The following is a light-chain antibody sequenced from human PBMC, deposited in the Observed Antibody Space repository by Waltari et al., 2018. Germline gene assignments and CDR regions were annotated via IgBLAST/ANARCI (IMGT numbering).Light chain of an antibody. Sequence: DIKMTQSPSSLSASVGDRVTITCQASQDITNYLNWYQQKPGKAPKLLIFDASNLATGVPSRFGGSGSGTDFTFTISDLQPEDFATYYCQQYDNLPITFGQGTRLEIK. CDR3: QQYDNLPIT. V-gene: IGKV1-33*01. CDR2: DAS. CDR1: QDITNY. J-gene: IGKJ5*01.